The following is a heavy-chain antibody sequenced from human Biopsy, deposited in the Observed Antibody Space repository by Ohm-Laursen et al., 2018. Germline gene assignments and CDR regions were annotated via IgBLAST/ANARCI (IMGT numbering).Heavy chain of an antibody. D-gene: IGHD5-12*01. CDR1: GYSVTNDYY. Sequence: TLFLTCAVSGYSVTNDYYWGWIRQPPGKGLEWIGNIYYDGITYYNPSLKSRVAMSVDTSKNQFSLRLTSVTAADTAVYYCARVAGGYAYYYGMDVWGQGTTVMVSS. CDR2: IYYDGIT. CDR3: ARVAGGYAYYYGMDV. J-gene: IGHJ6*02. V-gene: IGHV4-38-2*01.